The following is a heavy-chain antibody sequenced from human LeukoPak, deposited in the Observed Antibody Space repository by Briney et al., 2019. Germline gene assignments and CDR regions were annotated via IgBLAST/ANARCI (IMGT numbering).Heavy chain of an antibody. D-gene: IGHD3-22*01. CDR3: AQRFGSSGYY. CDR1: GFTFSSYA. V-gene: IGHV3-30-3*01. Sequence: GGSLRLSCAAPGFTFSSYAMHWVRQAPGKGLEWVAVISYDGSNKYYADSVKGRFTISRDNSKNTLYLQMNSLRAEDTAVHYCAQRFGSSGYYWGQGTLVTVSS. CDR2: ISYDGSNK. J-gene: IGHJ4*02.